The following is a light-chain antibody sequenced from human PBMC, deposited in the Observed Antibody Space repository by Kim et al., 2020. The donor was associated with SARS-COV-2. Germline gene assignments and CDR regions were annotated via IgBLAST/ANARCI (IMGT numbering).Light chain of an antibody. CDR2: ESS. Sequence: PRERATLSLRARQGVCRLLTWYPPKPCQAPRLLLYESSHRATGHPARVSGSGSGTDFPLTIRRPGPGRFSIFYCQQRCNLARGGTFGGGTKVDIK. CDR3: QQRCNLARGGT. J-gene: IGKJ4*01. CDR1: QGVCRL. V-gene: IGKV3-11*01.